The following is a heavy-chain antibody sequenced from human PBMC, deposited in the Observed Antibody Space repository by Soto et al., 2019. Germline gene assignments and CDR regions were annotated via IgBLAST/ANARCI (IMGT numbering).Heavy chain of an antibody. J-gene: IGHJ4*02. CDR1: GDSFTSYW. D-gene: IGHD6-19*01. Sequence: GESLKISCKGSGDSFTSYWIGWVRQMPGKGLEWMGIIYPGDSDTRYSPSFQGQVTISADKSISTAYLQWSSLKASDTAMYYCARVRGARYSSGWYLYDWGQGTLVTVSS. V-gene: IGHV5-51*01. CDR2: IYPGDSDT. CDR3: ARVRGARYSSGWYLYD.